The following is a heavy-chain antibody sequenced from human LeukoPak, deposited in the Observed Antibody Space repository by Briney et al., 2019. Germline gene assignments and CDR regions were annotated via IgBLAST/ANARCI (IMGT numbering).Heavy chain of an antibody. CDR2: MNPNSGNT. D-gene: IGHD5-18*01. V-gene: IGHV1-8*03. Sequence: ASVKVSCKASGYTFTSYDINWVRQATGQGLEWMGWMNPNSGNTGYAQKFQGRVTITRSTSISTAYMELSSLRSEDTTVYYCARDLPGYSYGHGHWFDPWGQGTLVTVSS. J-gene: IGHJ5*02. CDR3: ARDLPGYSYGHGHWFDP. CDR1: GYTFTSYD.